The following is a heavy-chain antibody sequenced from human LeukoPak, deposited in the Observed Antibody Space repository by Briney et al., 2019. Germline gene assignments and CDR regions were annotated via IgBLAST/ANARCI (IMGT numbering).Heavy chain of an antibody. CDR1: GFTFSNYA. V-gene: IGHV3-23*01. CDR3: AKGSAVAGYYFDY. J-gene: IGHJ4*02. D-gene: IGHD6-19*01. Sequence: GSLRLSCAASGFTFSNYAMSWVRQAPGKGLEWVSAISGSGGTTYCADSVKGRFTISRDNSKNTLYLQMNSLRAEDTAVYYCAKGSAVAGYYFDYWGQGTLVTVSS. CDR2: ISGSGGTT.